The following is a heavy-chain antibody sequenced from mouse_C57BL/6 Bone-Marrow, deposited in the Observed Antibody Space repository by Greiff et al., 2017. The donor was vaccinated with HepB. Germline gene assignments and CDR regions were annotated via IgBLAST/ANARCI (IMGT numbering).Heavy chain of an antibody. CDR1: GFTFSDYY. CDR2: ISDGGGST. D-gene: IGHD4-1*01. V-gene: IGHV5-12*01. CDR3: ARHELGRAMDD. J-gene: IGHJ4*01. Sequence: EVKLVESGGGLVQPGGSLKLSCAASGFTFSDYYMYWVRQTPEKRLEWVAYISDGGGSTYYPDTVKGRFTISRDNAKNTLYLQMSRLKSEDTAMYYCARHELGRAMDDWGQGTSVTVSS.